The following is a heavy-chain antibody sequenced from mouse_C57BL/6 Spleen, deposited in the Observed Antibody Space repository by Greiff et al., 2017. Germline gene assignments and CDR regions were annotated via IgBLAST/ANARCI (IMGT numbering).Heavy chain of an antibody. Sequence: EVMLVESGGGLVQPGGSMKLSCAASGFTFSDAWMDWVRQSPEKGLEWVAEIRNKANNHATYYAESVKGRFTISRDDSKSSVYLQMNSLRAEDTGIYYCTRRVPLLYGSSYWYFDVWGTGTTVTVSS. CDR2: IRNKANNHAT. CDR1: GFTFSDAW. J-gene: IGHJ1*03. D-gene: IGHD1-1*01. CDR3: TRRVPLLYGSSYWYFDV. V-gene: IGHV6-6*01.